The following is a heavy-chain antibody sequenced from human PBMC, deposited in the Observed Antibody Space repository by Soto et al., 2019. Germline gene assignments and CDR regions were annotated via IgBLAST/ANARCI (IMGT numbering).Heavy chain of an antibody. V-gene: IGHV2-5*02. J-gene: IGHJ4*02. CDR1: GFSLTSGAVA. Sequence: QITLKESGPTLVKRTQTLTRTCTFSGFSLTSGAVAVAWIRQPPGKALEWLALIYWDDDKRYSPSLKSRLTITKDTSKNQVVLTMTNMGPVDTATYYCAHQIDSVAYLDYWGQGALVTVSA. CDR3: AHQIDSVAYLDY. CDR2: IYWDDDK. D-gene: IGHD3-22*01.